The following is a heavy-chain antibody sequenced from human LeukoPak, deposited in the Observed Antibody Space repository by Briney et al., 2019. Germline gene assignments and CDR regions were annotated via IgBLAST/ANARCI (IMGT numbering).Heavy chain of an antibody. Sequence: PGGSLRLSCAASGFTFSDYYMSWIRQAPGKGLEWVSYISSSGSTIYYADSVKGRFTISRDNAKNSLYLQMNSLRAEDTALYYCAKDSISFREYYGMDVWGQGTTVTVSS. J-gene: IGHJ6*02. CDR3: AKDSISFREYYGMDV. CDR1: GFTFSDYY. V-gene: IGHV3-11*01. D-gene: IGHD3-3*02. CDR2: ISSSGSTI.